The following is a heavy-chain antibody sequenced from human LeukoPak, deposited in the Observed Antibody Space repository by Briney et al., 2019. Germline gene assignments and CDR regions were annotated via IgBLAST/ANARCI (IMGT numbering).Heavy chain of an antibody. Sequence: GASVKVSCKASGYTFTSYDINWVRQATGQGLEWMGWMNPNSGNTGYAQKFQGRVTISTDKSTSTAYMELSSLRSDDTAVYYCARGRSMAVLNYFDYWGQGTLVTVSS. CDR2: MNPNSGNT. D-gene: IGHD6-6*01. V-gene: IGHV1-8*01. J-gene: IGHJ4*02. CDR3: ARGRSMAVLNYFDY. CDR1: GYTFTSYD.